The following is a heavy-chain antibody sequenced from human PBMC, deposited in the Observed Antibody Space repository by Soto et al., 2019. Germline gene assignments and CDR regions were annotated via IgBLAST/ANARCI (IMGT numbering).Heavy chain of an antibody. CDR2: INHSGST. J-gene: IGHJ6*02. CDR1: GGSFSVYY. Sequence: SETLSRTCAVYGGSFSVYYWSWIRQPPGKGLEWIGEINHSGSTNYNPSLKSRVTISVDTSKNQFSLKLSSVTAADTAVYYCARGPRIAARTYYYYGMDFWGQGTTSTVS. D-gene: IGHD6-6*01. CDR3: ARGPRIAARTYYYYGMDF. V-gene: IGHV4-34*01.